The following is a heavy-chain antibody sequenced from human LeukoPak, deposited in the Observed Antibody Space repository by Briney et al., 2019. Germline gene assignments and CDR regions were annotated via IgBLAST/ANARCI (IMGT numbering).Heavy chain of an antibody. CDR1: GFTVSSNY. CDR2: IYSGGNT. J-gene: IGHJ4*02. D-gene: IGHD1-14*01. V-gene: IGHV3-53*01. CDR3: ARTHPTGYFDY. Sequence: GGSLRLSCAASGFTVSSNYMSWVRQAPGKGLEWVSVIYSGGNTYYADSVEGRFTISRDNSKNTLYLQMNSLRAGDTAVYYCARTHPTGYFDYWGQGTLVTVSS.